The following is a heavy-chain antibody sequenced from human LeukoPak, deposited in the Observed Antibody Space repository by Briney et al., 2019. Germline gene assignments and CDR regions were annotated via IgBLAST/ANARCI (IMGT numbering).Heavy chain of an antibody. Sequence: SEALSLTCTVSGGSISSSSYYWGWIRQPPGKGLEWIGSIYYSGSTYYNPSLKSRVSISVDTSKNQFSLKLSSVTAADTAVYYCARVPTVVTPNWYFDLWGRGTLVGIEYFDLWGRGTLVTVSS. CDR2: IYYSGST. D-gene: IGHD4-23*01. V-gene: IGHV4-39*07. J-gene: IGHJ2*01. CDR3: ARVPTVVTPNWYFDLWGRGTLVGIEYFDL. CDR1: GGSISSSSYY.